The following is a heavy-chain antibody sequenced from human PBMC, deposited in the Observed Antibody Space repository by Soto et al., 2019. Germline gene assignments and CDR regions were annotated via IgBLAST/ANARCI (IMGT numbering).Heavy chain of an antibody. CDR3: ASLAGYYPDYYFDY. Sequence: GASVKVSCKASGYTFTSYGISWVRQAPGQGLEWMGWISAYNGNTNYAQKLQGRVTMTTDTSTSTAYMELRSLRSDDTAVYYCASLAGYYPDYYFDYWGQGTLVTVSS. D-gene: IGHD3-9*01. V-gene: IGHV1-18*01. J-gene: IGHJ4*02. CDR1: GYTFTSYG. CDR2: ISAYNGNT.